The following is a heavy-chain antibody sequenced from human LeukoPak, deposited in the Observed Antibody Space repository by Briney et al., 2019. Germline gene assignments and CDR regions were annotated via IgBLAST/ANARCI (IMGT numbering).Heavy chain of an antibody. J-gene: IGHJ6*02. CDR3: ARVYYYGSGSFFYYYYYGMDV. Sequence: SETLSLTCTVSGGSISSSSYYWGWIRQPPGKGLEWIGSIYYSGSTYYNPSLKSRVTISVDTSKNQFSLKLSFVTAADTAVYYCARVYYYGSGSFFYYYYYGMDVWGQGTTVTVSS. D-gene: IGHD3-10*01. V-gene: IGHV4-39*07. CDR2: IYYSGST. CDR1: GGSISSSSYY.